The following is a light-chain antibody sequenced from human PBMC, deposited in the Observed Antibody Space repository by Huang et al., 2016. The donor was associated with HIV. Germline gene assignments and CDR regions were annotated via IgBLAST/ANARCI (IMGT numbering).Light chain of an antibody. CDR3: LQYYSVPQT. J-gene: IGKJ1*01. CDR2: WAT. Sequence: EILMTQSPDSLAVSPGERATINFKSSQTVLYSLNTKSYLAWFQQKPGQPPKLLIYWATTRESGVPDRFSGSGSGTNFTLTINSLQAEDVAVYFCLQYYSVPQTFGHGTKVEIK. CDR1: QTVLYSLNTKSY. V-gene: IGKV4-1*01.